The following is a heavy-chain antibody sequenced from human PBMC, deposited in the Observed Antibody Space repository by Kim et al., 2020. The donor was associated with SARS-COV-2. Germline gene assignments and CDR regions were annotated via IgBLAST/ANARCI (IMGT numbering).Heavy chain of an antibody. J-gene: IGHJ4*02. CDR3: AREDVGATAPTLYY. V-gene: IGHV3-74*01. Sequence: ADSVRRRFTICRGNAKNTLYLQMNSLRAEDTAVYYCAREDVGATAPTLYYWGQGTLVTVSS. D-gene: IGHD1-26*01.